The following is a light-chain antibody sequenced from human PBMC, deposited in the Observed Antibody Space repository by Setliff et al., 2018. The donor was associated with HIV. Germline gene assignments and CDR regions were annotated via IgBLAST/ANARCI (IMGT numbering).Light chain of an antibody. CDR1: SSDVGSYNR. Sequence: QSALTQPPSVSGSPGQSVTISCTRTSSDVGSYNRVSWYQQPPGTAPKLVIYEVSNRPSGVPDRFSGSKSGNTASLTISGLQADDEADYYCSSYTSSSGGVFGGGTKGTVL. V-gene: IGLV2-18*02. J-gene: IGLJ2*01. CDR3: SSYTSSSGGV. CDR2: EVS.